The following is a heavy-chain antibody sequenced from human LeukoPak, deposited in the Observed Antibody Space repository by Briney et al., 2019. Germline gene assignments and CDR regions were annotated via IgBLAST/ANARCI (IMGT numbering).Heavy chain of an antibody. V-gene: IGHV4-59*01. J-gene: IGHJ4*02. D-gene: IGHD3-22*01. CDR3: AREGAYDNSGYYDY. Sequence: KPSETLSLTCTVSGASISSYYWSWIRKPPGKGLQWIGYIFYSGITNYNPSLRSRVTISVDTSKNQFSLKLSSVTAADTAVYYCAREGAYDNSGYYDYWGQGTLVTVSS. CDR1: GASISSYY. CDR2: IFYSGIT.